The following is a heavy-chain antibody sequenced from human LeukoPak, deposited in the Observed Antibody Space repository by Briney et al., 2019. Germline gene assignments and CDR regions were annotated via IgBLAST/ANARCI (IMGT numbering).Heavy chain of an antibody. CDR3: ARLTVPLRFDP. D-gene: IGHD2-2*01. V-gene: IGHV4-59*01. Sequence: SETLSLTCTVSGGSISSYYWSWIRQPPGKGLEWIGYIYYSGSTNYNPSLKSRVTISVDTSKNQFSLKLNSVSAADTAVYYCARLTVPLRFDPWGQGTLVAVSS. CDR1: GGSISSYY. J-gene: IGHJ5*02. CDR2: IYYSGST.